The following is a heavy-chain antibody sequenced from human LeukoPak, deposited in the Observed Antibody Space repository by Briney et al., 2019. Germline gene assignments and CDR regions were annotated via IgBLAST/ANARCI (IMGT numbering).Heavy chain of an antibody. CDR1: GFTFSSYA. CDR2: ISGSGGST. Sequence: PGGSLRLSCAASGFTFSSYAMSWVRQAPGKGLEWVSAISGSGGSTYYADSVKGRFTIPRDNSKNTLYLQMNSLRAEDTAVYYCARGQYYGSGRTDAFDIWGQGTMVTVSS. J-gene: IGHJ3*02. D-gene: IGHD3-10*01. CDR3: ARGQYYGSGRTDAFDI. V-gene: IGHV3-23*01.